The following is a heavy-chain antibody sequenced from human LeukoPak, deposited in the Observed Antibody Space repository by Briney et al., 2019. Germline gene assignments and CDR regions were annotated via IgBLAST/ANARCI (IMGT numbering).Heavy chain of an antibody. Sequence: ASVKVSCKASGYTFTSYYMHWVRQAPGQGLEWMGIINPSGGSTSYAQKFQGRVTMTRDTSTSTVYMELSSLRSEDTAVYYCACTMVRGVMASSARDDDAFDIWGQGTMVTVSS. CDR3: ACTMVRGVMASSARDDDAFDI. CDR2: INPSGGST. V-gene: IGHV1-46*01. CDR1: GYTFTSYY. J-gene: IGHJ3*02. D-gene: IGHD3-10*01.